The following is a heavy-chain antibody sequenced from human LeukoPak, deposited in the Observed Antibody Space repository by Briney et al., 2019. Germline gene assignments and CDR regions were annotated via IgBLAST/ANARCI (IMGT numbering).Heavy chain of an antibody. J-gene: IGHJ4*02. CDR1: GFTFSNYG. CDR2: IWYDGSNQ. V-gene: IGHV3-33*01. Sequence: GGSLRLSCAASGFTFSNYGMHWVRQAPGKGLEWVAVIWYDGSNQNYADSVKGRFTISRDNSKNMLYLQMNSLRDEDTAVYYCARDRSTRYFDYWGQGTLVTVSA. CDR3: ARDRSTRYFDY. D-gene: IGHD3-9*01.